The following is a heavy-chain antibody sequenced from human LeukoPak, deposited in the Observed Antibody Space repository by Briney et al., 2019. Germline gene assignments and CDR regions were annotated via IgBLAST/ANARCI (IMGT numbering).Heavy chain of an antibody. D-gene: IGHD4-23*01. V-gene: IGHV3-23*01. J-gene: IGHJ4*02. CDR1: GFTFSTHA. Sequence: PGGSLRLSCAASGFTFSTHAMSWVRQAPGKGLEWVSAIGSSGVSTYYADSVKGRFTISRDNSKNTLYLQMNSLRAEDTAVYYCAKARGNPYSSLDYWGQGTLVTVSS. CDR2: IGSSGVST. CDR3: AKARGNPYSSLDY.